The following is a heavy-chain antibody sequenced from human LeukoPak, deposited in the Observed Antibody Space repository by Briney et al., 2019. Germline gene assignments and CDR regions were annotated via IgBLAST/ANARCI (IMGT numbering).Heavy chain of an antibody. V-gene: IGHV3-9*01. CDR2: ISWNSGSI. CDR3: AKDLRSHTPDAFDI. Sequence: PGGSLRLSCAASGFTFDDYAMHWVRHTPGKGLEWVSGISWNSGSIGYADSVKGRFTISRDNAENSLYLQMNSLRAEDTALCYCAKDLRSHTPDAFDIWGQGTMVTVSS. D-gene: IGHD2-15*01. J-gene: IGHJ3*02. CDR1: GFTFDDYA.